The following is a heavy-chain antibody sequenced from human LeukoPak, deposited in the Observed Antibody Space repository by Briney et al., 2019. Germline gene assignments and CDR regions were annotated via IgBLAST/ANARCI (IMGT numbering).Heavy chain of an antibody. CDR1: GFTFSSYA. V-gene: IGHV3-23*01. D-gene: IGHD3-22*01. CDR2: ISGSGGST. J-gene: IGHJ4*02. CDR3: AKDPYYYDSSGYYRGYFDY. Sequence: GGSLRLSCAASGFTFSSYAMGWVRQAPGKGLEWVSAISGSGGSTYYADSVKGRFTISRDNSKNTLYLQMNSLRAEDTAVYYCAKDPYYYDSSGYYRGYFDYWGQGTLVTAPS.